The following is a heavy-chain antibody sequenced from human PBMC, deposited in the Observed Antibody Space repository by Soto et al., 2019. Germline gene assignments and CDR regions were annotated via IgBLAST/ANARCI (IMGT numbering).Heavy chain of an antibody. CDR1: GGSIGSGGNS. CDR2: IYHSGST. D-gene: IGHD3-10*01. CDR3: ARVARFGELLSQGAFDI. Sequence: PLETLSLTCAVSGGSIGSGGNSWSWIRQPPGKGLEWIGYIYHSGSTYYNPSLKSRVTISVDRSKNQFSLKLSSVTAADTAVYYCARVARFGELLSQGAFDIWGQGTMVTVSS. J-gene: IGHJ3*02. V-gene: IGHV4-30-2*01.